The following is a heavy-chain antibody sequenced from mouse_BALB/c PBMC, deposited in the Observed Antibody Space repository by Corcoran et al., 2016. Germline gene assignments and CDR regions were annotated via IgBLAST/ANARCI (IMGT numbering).Heavy chain of an antibody. CDR2: INTYTGEP. V-gene: IGHV9-3-1*01. CDR3: AREAMDY. CDR1: GYTFTNYG. J-gene: IGHJ4*01. Sequence: QIQLVQSGPELKKPGETVKISCKASGYTFTNYGMNWVKQAPGKGLKWMGWINTYTGEPTYADDFKGRFAFSLETFASTAYLQINNLKNEDTATYFCAREAMDYWGQGTSVTVSS.